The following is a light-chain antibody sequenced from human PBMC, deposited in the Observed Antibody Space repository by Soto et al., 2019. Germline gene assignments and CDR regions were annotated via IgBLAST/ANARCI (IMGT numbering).Light chain of an antibody. V-gene: IGKV1-17*03. Sequence: DIKMTQSPSDMSAPVGDRVTITCRASQDISNFLVWFQQRPGKVPKRLIYSATRLESGVPSRFSGSGSGTEFTLTISSLQPEDFATYYCPQSFSTPWTFGQGTKVDIK. CDR3: PQSFSTPWT. J-gene: IGKJ1*01. CDR2: SAT. CDR1: QDISNF.